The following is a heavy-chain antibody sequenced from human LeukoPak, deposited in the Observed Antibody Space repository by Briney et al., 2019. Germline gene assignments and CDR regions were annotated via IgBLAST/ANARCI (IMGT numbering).Heavy chain of an antibody. CDR2: IWHDGSHK. Sequence: PGRSLRLSCAASGFTFSNYAMHWVRQAPGKGLEWVAVIWHDGSHKYYADSVKGRFTISRDNSKNTMYLQMNSLRVEDTAVYYCARSLMVRGAINWLDPWGQGTLVIVSS. V-gene: IGHV3-33*08. D-gene: IGHD3-10*01. CDR3: ARSLMVRGAINWLDP. J-gene: IGHJ5*02. CDR1: GFTFSNYA.